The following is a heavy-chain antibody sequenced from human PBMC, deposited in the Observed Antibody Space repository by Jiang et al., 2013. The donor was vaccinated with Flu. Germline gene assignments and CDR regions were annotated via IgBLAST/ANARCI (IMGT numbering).Heavy chain of an antibody. Sequence: GAEVKKPGASVKVSCKASGYTFTNYAIHWVRQAPGQRLEWMGWINAANGNTQYSQKFQGRVTITRDTSATTAFMELTSLRSEDTAVYYCAKAAPELGLWDSWGQGTLVTVSS. CDR3: AKAAPELGLWDS. CDR1: GYTFTNYA. CDR2: INAANGNT. D-gene: IGHD5-18*01. J-gene: IGHJ4*02. V-gene: IGHV1-3*01.